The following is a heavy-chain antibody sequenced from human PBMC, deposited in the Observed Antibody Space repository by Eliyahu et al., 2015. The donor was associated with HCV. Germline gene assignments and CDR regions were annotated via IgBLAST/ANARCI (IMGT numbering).Heavy chain of an antibody. CDR2: IYYSGST. D-gene: IGHD3-22*01. Sequence: QVQLQESGPGLVKPSQTLSLTCTVSXGSXSXGXYXWSWIRQPPGKGLEWIGYIYYSGSTYYNPSLKSRVTISVDTPKNQFSLKLSSVTAADTAVYYCARVRPVSSGYYSGARHGGFDYWGQGTLVTVSS. J-gene: IGHJ4*02. CDR3: ARVRPVSSGYYSGARHGGFDY. V-gene: IGHV4-30-4*01. CDR1: XGSXSXGXYX.